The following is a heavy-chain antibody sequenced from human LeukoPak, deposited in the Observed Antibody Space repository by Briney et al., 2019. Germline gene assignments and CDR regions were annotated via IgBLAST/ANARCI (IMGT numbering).Heavy chain of an antibody. CDR1: RSSIRSGCLSRSNYY. Sequence: PSETLSLTCTVSRSSIRSGCLSRSNYYWGWIRQPPGKGLERIGRSHYSGSTYYNPSLTSRVTISVDTSKNQPSLTLSSVTAACTPLTPPASTGVGYMNSWSEYYFDYWGQGTLVTVSS. CDR3: ASTGVGYMNSWSEYYFDY. CDR2: SHYSGST. J-gene: IGHJ4*02. D-gene: IGHD1-20*01. V-gene: IGHV4-39*01.